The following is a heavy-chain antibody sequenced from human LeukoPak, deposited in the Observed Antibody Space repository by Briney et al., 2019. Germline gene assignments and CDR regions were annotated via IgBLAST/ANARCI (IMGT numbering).Heavy chain of an antibody. J-gene: IGHJ5*02. Sequence: SETLSLTCILSSGSITTNNFYWDWVRQPPGKGLEWLGNIYFSGTTYYNPSLKSRVTMSLDTSKNQFSLKLSSVTAADTAVYYCATHQGGYNWFDPWGQGTLVTVSS. CDR2: IYFSGTT. CDR1: SGSITTNNFY. CDR3: ATHQGGYNWFDP. D-gene: IGHD3-16*01. V-gene: IGHV4-39*01.